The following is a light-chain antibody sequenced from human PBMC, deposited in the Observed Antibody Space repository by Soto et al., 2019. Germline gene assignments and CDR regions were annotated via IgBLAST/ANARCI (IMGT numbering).Light chain of an antibody. CDR3: QHDNCYPSN. CDR2: DVF. Sequence: DIQMTQSPSTLSASIGDRVTITCRASQSTNNCLAWYQQRPGQAPHPLIYDVFRLGTGVPSRFSASGSGTEFNLTISSLQAEDFASYSCQHDNCYPSNFGPGTTLEI. CDR1: QSTNNC. V-gene: IGKV1-5*01. J-gene: IGKJ2*01.